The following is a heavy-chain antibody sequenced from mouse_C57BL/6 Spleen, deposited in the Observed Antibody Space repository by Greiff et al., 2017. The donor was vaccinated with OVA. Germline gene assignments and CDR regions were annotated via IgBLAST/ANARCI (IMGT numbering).Heavy chain of an antibody. V-gene: IGHV1-50*01. CDR2: IDPSDSYT. J-gene: IGHJ2*01. CDR3: ARSGSYGSSFFDY. D-gene: IGHD1-1*01. Sequence: QVQLQQPGAELVKPGASVKLSCKASGYTFTSYWMQWVKQRPGQGLEWIGEIDPSDSYTNYNQKFKGKATLTVDTSSSTAYMQLSSLTSEDSAVYYCARSGSYGSSFFDYGGKGTTLTVSS. CDR1: GYTFTSYW.